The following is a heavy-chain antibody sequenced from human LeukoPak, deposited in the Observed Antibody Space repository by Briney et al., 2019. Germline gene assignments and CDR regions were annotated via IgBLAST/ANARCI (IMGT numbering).Heavy chain of an antibody. Sequence: PSETLSLTCAVSGGSISSGGYYWSWIRQHPGKGLEWIGYIYYSGSTYYNPSLKSRVTISVDTSKNQFSLKLSSVTAADTAVYYCARVGYNWFDPWGQGTLVTVSS. D-gene: IGHD3-16*01. CDR3: ARVGYNWFDP. V-gene: IGHV4-31*11. J-gene: IGHJ5*02. CDR1: GGSISSGGYY. CDR2: IYYSGST.